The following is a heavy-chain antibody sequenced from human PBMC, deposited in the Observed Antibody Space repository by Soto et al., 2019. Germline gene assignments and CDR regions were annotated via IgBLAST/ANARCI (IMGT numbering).Heavy chain of an antibody. Sequence: QVQLQESGPGLVKPSQTLSLTCTVSGGSISSGGYYWSWIRQHPGKGLEWLGNIYYSGRTYYNPSLQRRVTISVDTSKNQFSLKLSSVTAAVTAVYYCSGIYSGSPGGTVRYWGQGTLVNVSS. CDR3: SGIYSGSPGGTVRY. J-gene: IGHJ4*02. CDR1: GGSISSGGYY. CDR2: IYYSGRT. V-gene: IGHV4-31*03. D-gene: IGHD1-26*01.